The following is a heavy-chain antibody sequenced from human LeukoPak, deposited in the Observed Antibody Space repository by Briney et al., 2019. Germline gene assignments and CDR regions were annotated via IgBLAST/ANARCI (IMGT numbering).Heavy chain of an antibody. D-gene: IGHD5-12*01. J-gene: IGHJ1*01. V-gene: IGHV3-48*04. CDR1: GFTFSSYS. CDR3: ARSLSGYDPLSAF. CDR2: MTATSNTF. Sequence: GGSLRLSCEVSGFTFSSYSMTWVRQVPGKGLEWIAYMTATSNTFYYADSVKGRFTISRDNARNSLFLQMNSLTVEDTAVYYCARSLSGYDPLSAFWGQGTLVTVSS.